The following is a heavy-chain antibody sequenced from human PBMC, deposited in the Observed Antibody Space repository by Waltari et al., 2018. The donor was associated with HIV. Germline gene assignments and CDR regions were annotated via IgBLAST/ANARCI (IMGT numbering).Heavy chain of an antibody. CDR3: ARAAAGRVLDY. CDR2: SYPFGNT. CDR1: VDYISIYY. J-gene: IGHJ4*02. Sequence: QVQLQESGPGLVKPSETLSLTCTVSVDYISIYYWTWIRQPPGKGLEWLGYSYPFGNTDYNPSLKSRVAISVDTSQSQFSLKLSSVTAADTAVYYCARAAAGRVLDYWGQGILVTVSS. D-gene: IGHD6-13*01. V-gene: IGHV4-59*01.